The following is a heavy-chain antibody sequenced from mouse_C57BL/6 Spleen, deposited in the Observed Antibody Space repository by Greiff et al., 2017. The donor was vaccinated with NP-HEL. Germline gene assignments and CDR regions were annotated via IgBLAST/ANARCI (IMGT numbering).Heavy chain of an antibody. CDR3: ARSGGLRRGDY. CDR2: IDPSDSYT. Sequence: QVQLQQPGAELVMPGASVKLSCKASGYTFTSYWMHWVKQRPGQGLEWIGEIDPSDSYTNYNQKFKGKSTLTVDKSSSTAYMQLSSLTCEDSAVYYCARSGGLRRGDYWGQGTTLTVSS. J-gene: IGHJ2*01. V-gene: IGHV1-69*01. D-gene: IGHD2-4*01. CDR1: GYTFTSYW.